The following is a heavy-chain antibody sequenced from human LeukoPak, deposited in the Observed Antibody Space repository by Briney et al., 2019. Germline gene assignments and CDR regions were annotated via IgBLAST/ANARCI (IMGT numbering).Heavy chain of an antibody. D-gene: IGHD3-22*01. Sequence: GGSLRLSCVASGFSFSVYTMSWVRQAPGKGLEWISAVSASGDKTYYADSVKGRFTVSRDNSKDTLYLHMNSLRAEDTVLYYCARDIHDSSGYYYDYWGQGTLVTVSS. V-gene: IGHV3-23*01. CDR2: VSASGDKT. CDR3: ARDIHDSSGYYYDY. J-gene: IGHJ4*02. CDR1: GFSFSVYT.